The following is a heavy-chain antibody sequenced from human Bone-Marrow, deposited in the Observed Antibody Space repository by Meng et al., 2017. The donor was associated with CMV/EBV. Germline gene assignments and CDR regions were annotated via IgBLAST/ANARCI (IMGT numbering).Heavy chain of an antibody. J-gene: IGHJ6*02. CDR3: GRRRNYYYYYGMDF. CDR2: INHSGST. Sequence: SETLSLTCAVYGGSFSGYYWSWIRQPPGKGLEWIGEINHSGSTNYNPSLKSRVTISVDTSKNQFSLKLSSVTAADTAVYYCGRRRNYYYYYGMDFWGQGTTVTVSS. V-gene: IGHV4-34*01. CDR1: GGSFSGYY.